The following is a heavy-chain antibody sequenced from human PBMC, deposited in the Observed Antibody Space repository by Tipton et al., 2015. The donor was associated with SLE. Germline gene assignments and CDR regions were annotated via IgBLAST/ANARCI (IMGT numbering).Heavy chain of an antibody. Sequence: SLRLSCSASGFTFSSYAMHWVRQAPGKGLEYVSAISSNGGSTYYADSVKGRFTISRDNAKNSLYLQMISLRAEDTAVYYCAKDRPYSSSWYPFDYWGQGTLVTVSS. J-gene: IGHJ4*02. CDR1: GFTFSSYA. CDR2: ISSNGGST. CDR3: AKDRPYSSSWYPFDY. V-gene: IGHV3-64*04. D-gene: IGHD6-13*01.